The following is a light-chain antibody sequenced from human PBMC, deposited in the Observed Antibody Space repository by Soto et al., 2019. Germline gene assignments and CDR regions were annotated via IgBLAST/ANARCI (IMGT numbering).Light chain of an antibody. V-gene: IGLV3-9*01. J-gene: IGLJ2*01. Sequence: SYELTQPLSVSVAPGQTARITCGGSNIRSKNVHWYQQKPGQAPVLVSYRDSNRPSGIPERYSGSNSGNTATLTISRAQAGEEADFYCQVRGSSTVFGGGTKLTVL. CDR1: NIRSKN. CDR3: QVRGSSTV. CDR2: RDS.